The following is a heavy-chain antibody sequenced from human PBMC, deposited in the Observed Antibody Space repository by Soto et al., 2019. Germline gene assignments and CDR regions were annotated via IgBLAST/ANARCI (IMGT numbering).Heavy chain of an antibody. J-gene: IGHJ6*03. D-gene: IGHD5-18*01. CDR1: GGSVSIGGFC. Sequence: SETLSLTWTVSGGSVSIGGFCWGWLRQNPGKGLEWIGYIYYSGSTYYNPPLKSRVTISVDTSKNQFSLKLSSVTAADTAVYYCTSRQRRDYYYYMDVWGKGTTVTASS. V-gene: IGHV4-31*02. CDR2: IYYSGST. CDR3: TSRQRRDYYYYMDV.